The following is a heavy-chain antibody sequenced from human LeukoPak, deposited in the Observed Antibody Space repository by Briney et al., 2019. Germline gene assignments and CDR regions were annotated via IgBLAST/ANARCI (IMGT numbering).Heavy chain of an antibody. V-gene: IGHV4-34*01. D-gene: IGHD2-15*01. CDR1: GGSFSGYY. CDR3: ATGYCSGGSCYFGY. J-gene: IGHJ4*02. Sequence: SETLSLTCAVYGGSFSGYYWSWIRQPPGKGQEWIGEINHSGSTNYNPSLKSRVTISVGTSKNQFSLKLSSVTAADTAVYYCATGYCSGGSCYFGYWGQGTLVTVSS. CDR2: INHSGST.